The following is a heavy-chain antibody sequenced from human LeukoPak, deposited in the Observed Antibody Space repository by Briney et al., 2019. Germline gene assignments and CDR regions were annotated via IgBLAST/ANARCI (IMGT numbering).Heavy chain of an antibody. Sequence: SETLSPTCAVYGGSFSGYYWSWIRQPPGKGLEWIGEINHSGSTNYNPSLKSRVTISVDTSKNQFSLKLSSVTAADTAVYYCARASSGWYEFDYWGQGTLVTVSS. J-gene: IGHJ4*02. CDR2: INHSGST. CDR1: GGSFSGYY. V-gene: IGHV4-34*01. D-gene: IGHD6-19*01. CDR3: ARASSGWYEFDY.